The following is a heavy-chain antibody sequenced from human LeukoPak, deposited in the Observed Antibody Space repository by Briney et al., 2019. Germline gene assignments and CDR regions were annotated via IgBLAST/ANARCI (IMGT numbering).Heavy chain of an antibody. CDR1: GYSISSGYY. D-gene: IGHD3-10*01. J-gene: IGHJ3*02. CDR2: IYHSGST. CDR3: ARLTYYYGSFHAFDI. V-gene: IGHV4-38-2*02. Sequence: SETLSLTCTVSGYSISSGYYWGWIRQPPGKGLEWIGSIYHSGSTYYNPSLKSRVTISVDTSMNQFSLKLSSVTAADTAVYYCARLTYYYGSFHAFDIWGQGTMVTVSS.